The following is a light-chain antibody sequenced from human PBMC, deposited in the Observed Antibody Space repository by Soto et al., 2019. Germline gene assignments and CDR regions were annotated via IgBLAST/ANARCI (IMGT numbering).Light chain of an antibody. J-gene: IGKJ2*01. Sequence: EIVLTQSPGNLSLSPGQRATLSCRASESISRDYLAWYQQRLGQAPRLLIYGASSGATGIPDRFSGSGSGTDFTLTISRLEPEDFAIYYCQQYGGVPYTFGQGTKLEIK. CDR2: GAS. V-gene: IGKV3-20*01. CDR3: QQYGGVPYT. CDR1: ESISRDY.